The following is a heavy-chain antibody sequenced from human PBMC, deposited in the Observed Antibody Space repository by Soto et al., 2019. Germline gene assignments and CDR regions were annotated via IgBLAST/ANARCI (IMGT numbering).Heavy chain of an antibody. D-gene: IGHD2-2*01. CDR1: GGSISSYY. J-gene: IGHJ4*02. V-gene: IGHV4-59*12. CDR2: IYYSGST. CDR3: AKFYCSATSCSAFDS. Sequence: SETLSLTCTVSGGSISSYYWSWIRQPPGGGVEWIGYIYYSGSTNYTPSLKSRVTISVDTSKNQFSLKLNSVTAADTAVYYCAKFYCSATSCSAFDSWGLGTLVTVSS.